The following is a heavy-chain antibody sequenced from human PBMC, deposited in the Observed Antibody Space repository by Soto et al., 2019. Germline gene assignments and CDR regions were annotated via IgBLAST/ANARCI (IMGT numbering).Heavy chain of an antibody. CDR3: ARLGYCTNGVCYPLDY. Sequence: QVQLQQWGAGLLKPSETLSPTCAVYGGSFSGYYWSWIRQPPGKGLEWIGEINHSGSTNYNPSLKSRVTISVDTSKNQFSLKLSSVTAADTAVYYCARLGYCTNGVCYPLDYWGQGTLVTVSS. CDR1: GGSFSGYY. J-gene: IGHJ4*02. D-gene: IGHD2-8*01. CDR2: INHSGST. V-gene: IGHV4-34*01.